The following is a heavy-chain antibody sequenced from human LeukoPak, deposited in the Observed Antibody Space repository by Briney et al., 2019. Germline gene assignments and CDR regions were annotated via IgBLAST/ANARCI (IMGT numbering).Heavy chain of an antibody. Sequence: PLETLSLTCTVSGDSSSNNCWSWIRQSPGKGLEWIGYFYYTGSTNYNPSLQSRLTMSVDTSKNQFSLELSSVTAADTAVYFCAQSNGRYLDYWGQGILVTVSS. CDR3: AQSNGRYLDY. D-gene: IGHD1-14*01. CDR1: GDSSSNNC. V-gene: IGHV4-59*01. J-gene: IGHJ4*02. CDR2: FYYTGST.